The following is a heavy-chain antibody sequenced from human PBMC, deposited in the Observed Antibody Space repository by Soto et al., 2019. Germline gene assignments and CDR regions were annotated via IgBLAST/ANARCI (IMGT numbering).Heavy chain of an antibody. J-gene: IGHJ6*02. Sequence: ASVNVSCKASGGTFSSYAISWVRQAPGQGLEWMGGIIPIFGTANYAQKFQGRVTITADESTSTAYMELSSLRSEDTAVYYCARGEVKIAARNDYYYYGMDVWGQGTTVTVSS. D-gene: IGHD6-6*01. V-gene: IGHV1-69*13. CDR3: ARGEVKIAARNDYYYYGMDV. CDR2: IIPIFGTA. CDR1: GGTFSSYA.